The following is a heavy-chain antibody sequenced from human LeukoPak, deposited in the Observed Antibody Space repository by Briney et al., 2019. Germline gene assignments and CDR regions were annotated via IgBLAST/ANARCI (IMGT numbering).Heavy chain of an antibody. CDR1: GGTFSSYA. CDR2: IIPIFGTT. J-gene: IGHJ4*02. CDR3: ARAPSVTAPRDSDIVIIPAALDY. V-gene: IGHV1-69*13. Sequence: SVKVSCKASGGTFSSYAISWVRQAPGQGLEWMGGIIPIFGTTNYAQKFQGRVTLTADDSTRTVYMEVSGLRSEDTAVYYCARAPSVTAPRDSDIVIIPAALDYCGQGTLVTVSS. D-gene: IGHD2-2*01.